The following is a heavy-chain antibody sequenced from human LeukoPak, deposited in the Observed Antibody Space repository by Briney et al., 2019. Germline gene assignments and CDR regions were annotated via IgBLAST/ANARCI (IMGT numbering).Heavy chain of an antibody. CDR3: ASEKQYSSGWYATFDY. Sequence: SGGSLRLSCAASGFTFSSYAMSWVRQAPGKGLEWVSAISGSGGSTYYADSVKGRFTISRDNSKNTLYLQMSSLRAEDTAVYYCASEKQYSSGWYATFDYWGQGTLVTVSS. V-gene: IGHV3-23*01. D-gene: IGHD6-19*01. CDR2: ISGSGGST. J-gene: IGHJ4*02. CDR1: GFTFSSYA.